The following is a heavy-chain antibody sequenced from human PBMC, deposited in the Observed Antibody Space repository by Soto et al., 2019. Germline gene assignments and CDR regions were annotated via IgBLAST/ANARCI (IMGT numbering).Heavy chain of an antibody. V-gene: IGHV1-69*02. J-gene: IGHJ6*03. CDR1: GGTFSSYT. CDR3: ARSAALDSYYYYMDV. Sequence: QVQLVQSGAEVKKPGSSVKVSCKASGGTFSSYTISWVRQAPGQGLEWMGRIIPILGIANYAKKFQGRVTITADKSTSTAYMEVSSLRSEDTALYYCARSAALDSYYYYMDVWGKGTTVTVSS. CDR2: IIPILGIA. D-gene: IGHD6-13*01.